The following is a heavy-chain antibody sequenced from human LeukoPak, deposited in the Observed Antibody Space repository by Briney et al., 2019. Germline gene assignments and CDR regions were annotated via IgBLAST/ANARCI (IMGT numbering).Heavy chain of an antibody. J-gene: IGHJ3*02. Sequence: ASVKVSCKASGYTFTDYYIHWVRQAPGQGLEWMGRISPNSGGTSYAQKFQGRVTMTRDTSIATAYMELSSLRSDDTAVYYCASGPVGATNAFHIWGQGTLVTVSS. CDR1: GYTFTDYY. CDR3: ASGPVGATNAFHI. D-gene: IGHD1-26*01. CDR2: ISPNSGGT. V-gene: IGHV1-2*06.